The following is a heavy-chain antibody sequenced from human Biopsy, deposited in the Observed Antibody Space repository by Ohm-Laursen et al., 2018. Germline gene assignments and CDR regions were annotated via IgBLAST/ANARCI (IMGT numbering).Heavy chain of an antibody. Sequence: GTLSLTCAVSGGSISNYFWTWIRQPPGKGLEWLAYISYTGGITSNPSLNGRATMSLDTSKNQFSLRLIYVTAADTAVYYCARMPHFDYWGQGILVTVSS. CDR1: GGSISNYF. V-gene: IGHV4-59*01. J-gene: IGHJ4*02. CDR2: ISYTGGI. CDR3: ARMPHFDY. D-gene: IGHD2-2*01.